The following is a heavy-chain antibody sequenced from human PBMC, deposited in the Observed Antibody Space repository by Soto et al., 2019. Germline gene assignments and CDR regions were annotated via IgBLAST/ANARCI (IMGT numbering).Heavy chain of an antibody. D-gene: IGHD3-9*01. CDR3: AGWSLCFVNWGVPKYY. CDR1: GGSFSGHF. CDR2: TNASGSA. V-gene: IGHV4-34*01. J-gene: IGHJ4*02. Sequence: SETLSLSCVVFGGSFSGHFWSWVRQPPGKGVEWTGDTNASGSATPHPSLKSRVPLSVATSKNQFSLKLSSVTAADTAVYYCAGWSLCFVNWGVPKYYCSQGTQVTGSS.